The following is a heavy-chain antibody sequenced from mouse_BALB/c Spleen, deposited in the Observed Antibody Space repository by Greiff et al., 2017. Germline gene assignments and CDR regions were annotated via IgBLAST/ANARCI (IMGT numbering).Heavy chain of an antibody. D-gene: IGHD1-1*01. Sequence: VQLQQSGAELAQPGASVKLSCTASGSTFTSYCMHWVKQRPGQGLEWIGYINPSTGYTEYNQKFKDKATLTADTSSSTAYKQLSRLTSEDSAVYYCEECAYYDGSSPAWFAYWGQGTLVTVSA. J-gene: IGHJ3*01. V-gene: IGHV1-7*01. CDR1: GSTFTSYC. CDR2: INPSTGYT. CDR3: EECAYYDGSSPAWFAY.